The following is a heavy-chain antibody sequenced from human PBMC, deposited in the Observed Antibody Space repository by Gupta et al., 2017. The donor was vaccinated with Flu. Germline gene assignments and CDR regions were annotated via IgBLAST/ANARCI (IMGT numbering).Heavy chain of an antibody. Sequence: QVQLQESGPRLLKPSETLSLTCNVSGAFISYSYWSWIRQPPGKGLEWIGYVFYSGSSKINPALNSRVAISEDTYETQGSLRLAFVKEEDQAVYYCARGGAARRDNRSNAYYYDMDVWGKGTTVTVXS. CDR1: GAFISYSY. CDR2: VFYSGSS. V-gene: IGHV4-59*01. J-gene: IGHJ6*03. D-gene: IGHD1-26*01. CDR3: ARGGAARRDNRSNAYYYDMDV.